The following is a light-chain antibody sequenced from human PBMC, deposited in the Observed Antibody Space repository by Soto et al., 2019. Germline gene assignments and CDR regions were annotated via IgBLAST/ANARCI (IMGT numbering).Light chain of an antibody. J-gene: IGKJ2*01. CDR1: QSVSSSY. V-gene: IGKV3-20*01. CDR3: QQYGSSPMYT. Sequence: EIVLTQSPGTLSLSPGERATLSCRASQSVSSSYLAWYQQKPGQAPRLLIYGASSRATSIPDRFSGSGSGTYFTLTISRVEPEDFAVYYCQQYGSSPMYTFGQGTQLEIK. CDR2: GAS.